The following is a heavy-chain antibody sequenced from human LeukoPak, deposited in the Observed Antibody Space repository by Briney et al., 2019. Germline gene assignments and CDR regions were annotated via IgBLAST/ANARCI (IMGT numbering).Heavy chain of an antibody. J-gene: IGHJ6*03. D-gene: IGHD3-10*01. Sequence: SETLSLTCTVSGGSIKNYYWTWIRQPPGKGLEWIGYIYYSGSTSSNPSLKSRVTISVDTSKNQFSLRLKYVTAADTAVYYCARDVPRGTGYMDVWGKGTTVTVS. V-gene: IGHV4-59*01. CDR2: IYYSGST. CDR3: ARDVPRGTGYMDV. CDR1: GGSIKNYY.